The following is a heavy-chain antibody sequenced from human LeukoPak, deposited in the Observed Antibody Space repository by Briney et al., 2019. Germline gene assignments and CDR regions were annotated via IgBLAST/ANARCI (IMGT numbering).Heavy chain of an antibody. CDR2: IGWNSGGI. CDR1: GFAFDDYA. D-gene: IGHD6-13*01. CDR3: VKVTAAGFVDH. J-gene: IGHJ4*02. Sequence: PGRSLRLSCAASGFAFDDYAMHWVRQAPGKGLEWVSGIGWNSGGIVYADSVKGRFTISRDNAKESLYLQMNSLGAEDTALYYCVKVTAAGFVDHWGQGTLVTVSS. V-gene: IGHV3-9*01.